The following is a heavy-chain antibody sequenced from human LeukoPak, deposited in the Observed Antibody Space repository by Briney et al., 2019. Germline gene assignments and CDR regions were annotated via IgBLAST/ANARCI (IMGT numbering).Heavy chain of an antibody. CDR2: ISYDGSNK. Sequence: GGSLRLSCAASGFTFSSYAMSWVRQAPGKGLEWVAVISYDGSNKYYADSVKGRFTISRDNSKNTLYLQMNSLRAEDTAVYYCAKVIPINYYDSSGYYSDNAFDIWGQGTMVTVSS. D-gene: IGHD3-22*01. CDR3: AKVIPINYYDSSGYYSDNAFDI. V-gene: IGHV3-30*18. CDR1: GFTFSSYA. J-gene: IGHJ3*02.